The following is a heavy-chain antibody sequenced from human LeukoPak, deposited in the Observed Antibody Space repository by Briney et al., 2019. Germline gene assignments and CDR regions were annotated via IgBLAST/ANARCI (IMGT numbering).Heavy chain of an antibody. Sequence: ASVKVSCKASGYTLTSYDINWVRQAPGQGLEWMGWISAYNGNTNYAQKLQGRVTMTTDTSTSTAYMELRSLRSDDTAVYYCARGISGRVAGTDGFDYWGQGALVTVSS. CDR2: ISAYNGNT. CDR1: GYTLTSYD. CDR3: ARGISGRVAGTDGFDY. J-gene: IGHJ4*02. D-gene: IGHD6-19*01. V-gene: IGHV1-18*01.